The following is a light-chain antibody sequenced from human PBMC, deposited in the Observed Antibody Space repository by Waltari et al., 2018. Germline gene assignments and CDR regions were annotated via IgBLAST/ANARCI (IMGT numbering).Light chain of an antibody. CDR3: QQRSKSFT. CDR2: DAS. Sequence: EIVLKQFPATLSLSPGDRATLSCRASQSISSYLAWYQQKPGQAPSLLISDASTRATGVPARFSGSGAVTDFTLTISSLEPEDFAIYYCQQRSKSFTFGPGTKVDMK. J-gene: IGKJ3*01. CDR1: QSISSY. V-gene: IGKV3-11*01.